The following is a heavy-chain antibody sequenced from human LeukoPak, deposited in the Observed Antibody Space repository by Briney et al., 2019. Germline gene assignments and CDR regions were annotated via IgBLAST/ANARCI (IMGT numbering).Heavy chain of an antibody. CDR1: GFTFSNHA. D-gene: IGHD2-2*01. J-gene: IGHJ4*02. CDR2: ISGSGGNT. V-gene: IGHV3-23*01. Sequence: GGSLRLSCAASGFTFSNHAMSWVRQAPGKGLEWVSVISGSGGNTYYADSVKGRFTFSRDNSNNTLSLQMNSLRAEDTAVYYCAKAKTPSCYAALDYWGQGTLVTVSS. CDR3: AKAKTPSCYAALDY.